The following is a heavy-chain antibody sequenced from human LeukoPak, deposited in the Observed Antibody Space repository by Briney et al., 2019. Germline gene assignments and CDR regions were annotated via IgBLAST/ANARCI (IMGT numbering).Heavy chain of an antibody. Sequence: PSETLSLTCTVSGGSIRSSYYSWSWIRQPPGKGLEWIGYIYHSGSTYYNPSLKSRVTISVDRSKNQFSLKLSSVTAADTAVYYCAGGYSYGYWFDPWGQGTLVTVSS. V-gene: IGHV4-30-2*01. D-gene: IGHD5-18*01. CDR3: AGGYSYGYWFDP. CDR2: IYHSGST. CDR1: GGSIRSSYYS. J-gene: IGHJ5*02.